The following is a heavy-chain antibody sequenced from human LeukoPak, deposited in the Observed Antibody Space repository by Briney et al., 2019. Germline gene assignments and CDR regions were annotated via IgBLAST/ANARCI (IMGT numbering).Heavy chain of an antibody. J-gene: IGHJ4*02. Sequence: PSETLSLTCTVSGGSISSGGYYWSWIRQHPGKGLEWIGYIYYSGSTYYNPSLKSRVTISVDTSKNQFSLKLSSVTAADTAVYYCASRKVTRGVDYFDYWGQGTLVTVSS. V-gene: IGHV4-31*03. CDR2: IYYSGST. CDR3: ASRKVTRGVDYFDY. CDR1: GGSISSGGYY. D-gene: IGHD4-23*01.